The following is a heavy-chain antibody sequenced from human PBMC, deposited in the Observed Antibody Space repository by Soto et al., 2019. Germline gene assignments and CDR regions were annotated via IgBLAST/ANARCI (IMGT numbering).Heavy chain of an antibody. D-gene: IGHD3-22*01. CDR1: GYTFTSYA. J-gene: IGHJ4*02. Sequence: ASVKVSCKASGYTFTSYAMHWVRQAPGQRLEWMGWINAGNGNTKYSQKFQGRVTITRDTSASTAYMELSSQRSEDTAVYYCARSRSGYYYDSSGYYQIDYWGQGTLVTVSS. V-gene: IGHV1-3*01. CDR3: ARSRSGYYYDSSGYYQIDY. CDR2: INAGNGNT.